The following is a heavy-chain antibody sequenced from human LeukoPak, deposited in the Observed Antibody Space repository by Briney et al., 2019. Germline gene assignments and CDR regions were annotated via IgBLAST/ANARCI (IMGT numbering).Heavy chain of an antibody. V-gene: IGHV3-23*01. CDR2: ISGSRGRT. Sequence: GGSLRLSCAASGFTFSNYGMSWVRQAPGKGLEWVSGISGSRGRTYYADSVKGRFTISRDNSKNTLYLQMNSLRAEDTAIYYCATQQWLVSDFDYWGQGTLVTVSS. J-gene: IGHJ4*02. CDR1: GFTFSNYG. CDR3: ATQQWLVSDFDY. D-gene: IGHD6-19*01.